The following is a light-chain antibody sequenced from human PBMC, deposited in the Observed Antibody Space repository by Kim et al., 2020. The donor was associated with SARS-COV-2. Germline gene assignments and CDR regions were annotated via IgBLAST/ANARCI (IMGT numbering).Light chain of an antibody. CDR2: EDH. CDR3: QSYDSDTRWV. CDR1: GGNSDSNY. V-gene: IGLV6-57*03. Sequence: KTVILSCTRSGGNSDSNYVQWYQHHPGSAPTTVIYEDHQGPSGVPARFSGSIDSSSNSAFLTISGLQTEDEADYYCQSYDSDTRWVFGGGTQLTVL. J-gene: IGLJ3*02.